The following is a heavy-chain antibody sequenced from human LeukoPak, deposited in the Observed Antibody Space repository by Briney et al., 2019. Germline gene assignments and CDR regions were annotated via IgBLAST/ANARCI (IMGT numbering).Heavy chain of an antibody. V-gene: IGHV4-59*01. CDR1: GGSISSYY. CDR3: ASRLSSGWYPY. Sequence: SETLSLTCTVSGGSISSYYWSWIRQPPGKGLEWIGYIYYSGSTNYNPSLKSRVTISVDTSKNQFSLKLSSVTAADTAVYYCASRLSSGWYPYWGQGTLVTVSS. D-gene: IGHD6-19*01. J-gene: IGHJ4*02. CDR2: IYYSGST.